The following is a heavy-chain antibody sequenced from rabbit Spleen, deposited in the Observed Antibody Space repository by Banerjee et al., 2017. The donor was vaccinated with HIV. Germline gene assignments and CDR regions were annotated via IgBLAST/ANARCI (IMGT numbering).Heavy chain of an antibody. CDR2: IDTGSSGFT. CDR1: GIDFSSYYY. CDR3: TRDAGSYDYIDVYFNL. D-gene: IGHD8-1*01. V-gene: IGHV1S45*01. Sequence: QEQLEESGGGLVKPGGTLTLTCKVSGIDFSSYYYMCWVRQAPGKGLEWIACIDTGSSGFTYFASWAKGRFTISKTSSTTVTLQVTSLTAADTATYFCTRDAGSYDYIDVYFNLWGQGTLVTVS. J-gene: IGHJ4*01.